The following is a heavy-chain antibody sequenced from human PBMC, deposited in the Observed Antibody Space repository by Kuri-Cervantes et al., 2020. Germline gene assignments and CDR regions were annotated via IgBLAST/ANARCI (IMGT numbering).Heavy chain of an antibody. D-gene: IGHD6-19*01. CDR1: GYTFTSYG. Sequence: SVKVSCKASGYTFTSYGISWVRQAPGQGLEWMGWISAYNGNTNYAQKLQGRVTMTTDTSTSTAYMELRSLRSDDTAVYYCARDRSNLAVAGDFDYWGQGTLVTVSS. CDR2: ISAYNGNT. V-gene: IGHV1-18*01. CDR3: ARDRSNLAVAGDFDY. J-gene: IGHJ4*02.